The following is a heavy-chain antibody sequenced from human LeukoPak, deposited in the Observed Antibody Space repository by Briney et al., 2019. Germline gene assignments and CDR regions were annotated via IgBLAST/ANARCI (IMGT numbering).Heavy chain of an antibody. J-gene: IGHJ4*02. CDR2: INPSGGST. D-gene: IGHD2-2*01. Sequence: ASVKVSCKTSGYTFTDYYIHWVRQAPGQGLEWMGVINPSGGSTTFAQKFQGRVSMTRDMSTSTFTMELSSLRSEDTALYYCARDRSNHLDYWGQGTLVTVSS. V-gene: IGHV1-46*01. CDR3: ARDRSNHLDY. CDR1: GYTFTDYY.